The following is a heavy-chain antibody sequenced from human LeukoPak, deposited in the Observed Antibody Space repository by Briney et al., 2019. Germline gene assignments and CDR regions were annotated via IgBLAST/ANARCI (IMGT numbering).Heavy chain of an antibody. Sequence: GSLRLSCAASGFTFSSYAMSWIRQPPGKGLEWIGEINHSGSTNYNPSLKSRVTISVDTSKNQFSLKLSSVTAADTAVYYCARGYGVNDYWGQGTLVTVSS. J-gene: IGHJ4*02. CDR2: INHSGST. V-gene: IGHV4-34*01. CDR3: ARGYGVNDY. D-gene: IGHD4-17*01. CDR1: GFTFSSYA.